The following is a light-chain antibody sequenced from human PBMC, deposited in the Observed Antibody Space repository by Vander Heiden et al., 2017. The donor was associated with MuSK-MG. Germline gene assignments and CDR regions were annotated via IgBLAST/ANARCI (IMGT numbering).Light chain of an antibody. CDR2: DAS. CDR3: QHRCAGPPGDT. Sequence: EIVLTQSPATLSLSPGERAALSCRASQSVRTSLAWYQQKPGQAPRLLIYDASKRATGIPARFSGSGSGTDFTLTISSLEPEDVAVYYCQHRCAGPPGDTFGQRTKLEIK. V-gene: IGKV3-11*01. CDR1: QSVRTS. J-gene: IGKJ2*01.